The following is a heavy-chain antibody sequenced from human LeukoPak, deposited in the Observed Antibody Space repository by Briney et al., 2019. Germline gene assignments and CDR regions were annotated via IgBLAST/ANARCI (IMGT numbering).Heavy chain of an antibody. V-gene: IGHV3-9*01. CDR1: GFTFDDYA. J-gene: IGHJ4*02. Sequence: GGSLRLSCAASGFTFDDYAMHWVRQAPGKGLEWVSGISWNSGSIGYADSVKGRFTISRDNAKNSLYLQMNSLRAEDTALYYCAKDGSSLPRRAYYFDYWGQGTLVTVSS. CDR3: AKDGSSLPRRAYYFDY. CDR2: ISWNSGSI. D-gene: IGHD2-2*01.